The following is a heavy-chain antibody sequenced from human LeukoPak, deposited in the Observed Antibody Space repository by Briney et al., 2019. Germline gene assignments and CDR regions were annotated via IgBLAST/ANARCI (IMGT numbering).Heavy chain of an antibody. CDR2: ISTYNGNT. V-gene: IGHV1-18*01. D-gene: IGHD1-1*01. CDR3: ARDWNHDS. Sequence: ASGKDSCKASADTFTTYGINWVRKAPGQGLEWMGWISTYNGNTTYAQKFQDRVTMTTDTSTSTAYMELRSLRSDDTAVYYCARDWNHDSWGQGTLVTVSS. CDR1: ADTFTTYG. J-gene: IGHJ5*01.